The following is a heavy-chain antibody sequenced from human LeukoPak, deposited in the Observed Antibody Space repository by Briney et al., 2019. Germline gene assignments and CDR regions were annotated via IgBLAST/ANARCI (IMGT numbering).Heavy chain of an antibody. Sequence: SETLSLTCTVSGGSLSSSSYYWTWLRQTPGTGLEWIGEVFHSGTPNYNPSLKTRVSISVDTSKNQFSLRLRSVTAADTAVYYCARARRGSSIRGPLDYWGQGALVTVSS. CDR1: GGSLSSSSYY. D-gene: IGHD3-10*01. CDR3: ARARRGSSIRGPLDY. V-gene: IGHV4-39*07. J-gene: IGHJ4*02. CDR2: VFHSGTP.